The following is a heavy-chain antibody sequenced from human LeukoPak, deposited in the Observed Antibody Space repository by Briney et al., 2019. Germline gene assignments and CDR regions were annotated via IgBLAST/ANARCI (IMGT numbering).Heavy chain of an antibody. CDR2: IYSGGST. CDR3: ARFRVDDAFDI. Sequence: GGSLRLSCAASGFTFSSYAMSWVRQAPGKGLEWVSVIYSGGSTGYADSVKGRFTISRDNSKNTLYLQMNSLRAEDTAVYYCARFRVDDAFDIWGQGTMVTVSS. CDR1: GFTFSSYA. J-gene: IGHJ3*02. V-gene: IGHV3-66*01.